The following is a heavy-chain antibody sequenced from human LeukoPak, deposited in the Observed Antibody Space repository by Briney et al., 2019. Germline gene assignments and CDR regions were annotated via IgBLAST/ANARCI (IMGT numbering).Heavy chain of an antibody. CDR1: GYTFTSYD. V-gene: IGHV1-8*01. Sequence: ASVTVSCKASGYTFTSYDINWVRQATGQGLEWMGWMNPNSGNTGYAQKFQGRVTMTRNTSISTAYMELSSLRSEDTAVYYCARGGIAAAGTSYYYYYMDVWGKATTVTISS. J-gene: IGHJ6*03. CDR3: ARGGIAAAGTSYYYYYMDV. D-gene: IGHD6-13*01. CDR2: MNPNSGNT.